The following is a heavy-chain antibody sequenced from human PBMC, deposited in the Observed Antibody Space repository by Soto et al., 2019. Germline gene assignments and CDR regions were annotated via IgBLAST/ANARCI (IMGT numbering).Heavy chain of an antibody. CDR1: GGSISSGPSY. Sequence: PSEILSLTCTVTGGSISSGPSYWGWIRKPPGQEIEWVGSIYYLGNTYYNSYLGSRVVITVDKFMNQFFLKLFSVTAAVTAVYYCAGLYPYESSGYHLNYWGQGTQVTVSS. D-gene: IGHD3-22*01. CDR3: AGLYPYESSGYHLNY. V-gene: IGHV4-39*01. J-gene: IGHJ4*02. CDR2: IYYLGNT.